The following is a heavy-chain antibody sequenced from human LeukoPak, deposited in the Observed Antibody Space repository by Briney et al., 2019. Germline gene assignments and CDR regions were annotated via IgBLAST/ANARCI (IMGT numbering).Heavy chain of an antibody. CDR2: IRHDGSYQ. CDR1: RFTFSSYG. V-gene: IGHV3-30*02. CDR3: AKNRDSSDYPRDFDY. Sequence: GGSLRLSCAASRFTFSSYGMHWVRQTPGKGLEWVAFIRHDGSYQQYADSVKGRFTVTRDNSKDTVYLQMNSLRTEDTAVYYCAKNRDSSDYPRDFDYWGQGTLVTVSS. D-gene: IGHD6-19*01. J-gene: IGHJ4*02.